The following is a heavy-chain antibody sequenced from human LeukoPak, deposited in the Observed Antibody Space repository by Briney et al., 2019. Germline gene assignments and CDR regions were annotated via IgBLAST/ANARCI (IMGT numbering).Heavy chain of an antibody. J-gene: IGHJ5*02. D-gene: IGHD3-22*01. CDR1: GFSFSDAW. CDR2: IRRNSDGGTI. Sequence: GGSLRLSCATSGFSFSDAWMNWVRQAPGKGLEWVGRIRRNSDGGTIDYAAPVKGRFALSRDDSKNTLYLHMSSLQTEDTAAYYCATDFYDTTWGQGTLVTVSS. CDR3: ATDFYDTT. V-gene: IGHV3-15*07.